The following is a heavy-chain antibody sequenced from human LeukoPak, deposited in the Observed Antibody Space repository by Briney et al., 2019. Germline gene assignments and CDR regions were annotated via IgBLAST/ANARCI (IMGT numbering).Heavy chain of an antibody. CDR3: ARDHYDFWSGYYTTPLSYNWFDP. CDR2: INAGNGNT. V-gene: IGHV1-3*01. Sequence: ASVKVSCTASGYTFTSYAMHWVRQAPGQRLEWMGWINAGNGNTKYSQKFQGRVTITRDTSASTAYMELSGLRSEDTAVYYCARDHYDFWSGYYTTPLSYNWFDPWGQGTLVTVSS. CDR1: GYTFTSYA. D-gene: IGHD3-3*01. J-gene: IGHJ5*02.